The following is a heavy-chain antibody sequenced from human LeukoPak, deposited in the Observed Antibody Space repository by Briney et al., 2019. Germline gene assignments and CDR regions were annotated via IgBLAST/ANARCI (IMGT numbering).Heavy chain of an antibody. D-gene: IGHD3-22*01. CDR1: GFTFSSYA. V-gene: IGHV3-30*04. Sequence: GRSLRLSCAASGFTFSSYAMHWVRQAPGKGLEWVAVISYDGSNKYYVDSVKGRFTISRDNSKNTLYLQMNSLRAEDTAVYYCARDMDDYYDSSGYFGFDYWGQGTLVTVSS. CDR3: ARDMDDYYDSSGYFGFDY. CDR2: ISYDGSNK. J-gene: IGHJ4*02.